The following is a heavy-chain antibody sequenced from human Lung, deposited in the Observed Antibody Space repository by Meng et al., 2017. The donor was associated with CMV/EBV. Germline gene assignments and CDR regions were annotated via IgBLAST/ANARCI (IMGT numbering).Heavy chain of an antibody. Sequence: VQIVHYGAEVKRPRSSVNVACKTSEGPFSTYTFSWVRQAPGQGLEWMGGLIPVLNKAKSAPRFQDRVTFTADETTTTAYMELSSLTFEGTAVYYCARGRGNQPLFDFWGQGTLVTVSS. CDR2: LIPVLNKA. D-gene: IGHD2/OR15-2a*01. J-gene: IGHJ4*02. V-gene: IGHV1-69*10. CDR1: EGPFSTYT. CDR3: ARGRGNQPLFDF.